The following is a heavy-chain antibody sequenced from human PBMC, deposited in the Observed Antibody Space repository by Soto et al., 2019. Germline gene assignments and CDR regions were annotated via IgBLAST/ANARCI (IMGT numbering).Heavy chain of an antibody. V-gene: IGHV4-59*01. D-gene: IGHD3-9*01. CDR3: ARAYYDILTGDYYYGMDV. CDR2: IYYSGST. CDR1: GGSISSYY. J-gene: IGHJ6*02. Sequence: SVTLSLTCTVSGGSISSYYWSWIRQPPGKGLEWIGYIYYSGSTNYNPSLKSRVTISVDTSKNQFSLKLSSVTAADTAVYYCARAYYDILTGDYYYGMDVWGQGTTVTVS.